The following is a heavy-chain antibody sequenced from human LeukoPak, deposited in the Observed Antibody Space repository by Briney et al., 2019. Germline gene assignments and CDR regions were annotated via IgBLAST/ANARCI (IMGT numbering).Heavy chain of an antibody. J-gene: IGHJ3*02. Sequence: SGTLSLTCTVSGGSISSYYWSWIRQPPGKGLEWIGYIYYSGSTNYNPSLKSRVTISVDTSKNQFSLKLSSVTAADTAVYYCARAVYCGGDCYSGAFDIWGQGTMVTVSS. CDR3: ARAVYCGGDCYSGAFDI. D-gene: IGHD2-21*02. CDR1: GGSISSYY. CDR2: IYYSGST. V-gene: IGHV4-59*01.